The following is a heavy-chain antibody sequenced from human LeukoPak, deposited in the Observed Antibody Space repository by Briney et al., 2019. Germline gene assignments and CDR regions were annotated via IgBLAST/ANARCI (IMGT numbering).Heavy chain of an antibody. V-gene: IGHV3-74*01. CDR3: ARVGRYSGSYPTFDY. CDR1: GFPLSSYW. CDR2: INSDGSST. J-gene: IGHJ4*02. Sequence: GGSLTLSCSASGFPLSSYWMHWVRQAPGKGLVWVSRINSDGSSTSYADSGKGRFTISRENAKNALYLQMNRLRAEHTAVYYCARVGRYSGSYPTFDYWGQGTLVTVSS. D-gene: IGHD1-26*01.